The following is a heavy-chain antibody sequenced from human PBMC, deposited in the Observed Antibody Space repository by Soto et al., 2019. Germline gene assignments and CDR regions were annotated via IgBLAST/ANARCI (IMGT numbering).Heavy chain of an antibody. D-gene: IGHD5-18*01. CDR2: ISGSGVTT. CDR1: GFTFSSSA. V-gene: IGHV3-23*01. CDR3: AKEAGYSYGYDGMEV. Sequence: QPGGSLRLSCAASGFTFSSSAMSWVRQAPGKGLGWVSAISGSGVTTYYADSVKGRFTISRDNSKNTLYLQMNSLRAEDTAVYYCAKEAGYSYGYDGMEVWGQGTTVTVSS. J-gene: IGHJ6*02.